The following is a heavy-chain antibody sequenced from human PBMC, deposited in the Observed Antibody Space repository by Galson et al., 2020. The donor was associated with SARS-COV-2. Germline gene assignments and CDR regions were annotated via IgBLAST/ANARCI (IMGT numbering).Heavy chain of an antibody. CDR2: IKQDGSEK. Sequence: GGSLRLSCAASGFTFSSYWMSWVRQAPGKGLEWVANIKQDGSEKYYVDSVKGRFTISRDNAKNSLYLQMNSLRAEDTAVYYCARVSYYDFWSGYYQPPYYFDYWGQGTLVTVSS. CDR3: ARVSYYDFWSGYYQPPYYFDY. CDR1: GFTFSSYW. D-gene: IGHD3-3*01. J-gene: IGHJ4*02. V-gene: IGHV3-7*01.